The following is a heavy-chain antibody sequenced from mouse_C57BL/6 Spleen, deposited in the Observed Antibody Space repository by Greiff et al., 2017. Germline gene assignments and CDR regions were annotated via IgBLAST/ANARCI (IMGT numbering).Heavy chain of an antibody. CDR3: ARAGGITTVVTNFDY. CDR2: ISYDGSN. J-gene: IGHJ2*01. Sequence: EVQLVESGPGLVKPSQSLSLTCSVTGYSITSGYYWNWIRQFPGNKLEWMGYISYDGSNNYNPSLKNRISITRDTSKNQFFLKLNSVTTEDTATYYCARAGGITTVVTNFDYWGQGTTLTVSS. D-gene: IGHD1-1*01. CDR1: GYSITSGYY. V-gene: IGHV3-6*01.